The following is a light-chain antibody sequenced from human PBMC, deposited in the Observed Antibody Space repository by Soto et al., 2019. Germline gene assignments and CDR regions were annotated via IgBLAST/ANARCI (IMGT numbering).Light chain of an antibody. J-gene: IGKJ2*01. CDR1: QSISSY. CDR3: QQSYSTPLT. V-gene: IGKV1-39*01. Sequence: IQMTQYPSSLSASVGDRVTITCRASQSISSYLNWYQQKPGKAPKLLIFAASTLHSGVPSRFSGSGSGTDFTLTISSLQPEDFATYYCQQSYSTPLTFGLGTNLEIK. CDR2: AAS.